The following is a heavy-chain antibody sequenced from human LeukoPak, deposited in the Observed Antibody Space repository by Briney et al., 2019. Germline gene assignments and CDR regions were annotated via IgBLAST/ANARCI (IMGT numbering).Heavy chain of an antibody. CDR3: AKGLWFGEYYFDP. Sequence: SETLSLTCAVSGYSISSGYYWGWLRQPPGKGLEWIGSIYHSGNTYYNPSLKSRVTISVDTSKDQFSLRVSSVTAADTAVYYCAKGLWFGEYYFDPWGQGTLVTVSS. J-gene: IGHJ4*02. D-gene: IGHD3-10*01. V-gene: IGHV4-38-2*01. CDR1: GYSISSGYY. CDR2: IYHSGNT.